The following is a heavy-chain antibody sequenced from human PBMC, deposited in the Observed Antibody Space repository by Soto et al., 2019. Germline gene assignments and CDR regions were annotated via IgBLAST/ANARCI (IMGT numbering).Heavy chain of an antibody. CDR3: TKGSYSGIYSDFDY. CDR1: GFTFSSYG. J-gene: IGHJ4*02. CDR2: ISYDGSNK. Sequence: QVQLVESGGGVVQPGRSLRLSCAASGFTFSSYGMYWVHQAPGKGLEWVTGISYDGSNKYYADSVKGRFTISRDNSKNTLYLQMNSLRAEDTAVYYCTKGSYSGIYSDFDYWGQGTLVTVSS. D-gene: IGHD1-26*01. V-gene: IGHV3-30*18.